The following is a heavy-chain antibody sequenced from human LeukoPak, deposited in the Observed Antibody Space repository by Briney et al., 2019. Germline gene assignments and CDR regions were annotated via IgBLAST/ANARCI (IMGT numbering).Heavy chain of an antibody. CDR1: GFTFSGYG. Sequence: GGSLRLSCAASGFTFSGYGMHWVRQAPGKGLEWVAVISSDGSNKYYADSVKGRITISRDNSKNTLYVQMNSLRAEDRAVYYCAFCGGDCYTFVDCWGQGTLVTVSS. D-gene: IGHD2-21*02. J-gene: IGHJ4*02. CDR2: ISSDGSNK. V-gene: IGHV3-30*03. CDR3: AFCGGDCYTFVDC.